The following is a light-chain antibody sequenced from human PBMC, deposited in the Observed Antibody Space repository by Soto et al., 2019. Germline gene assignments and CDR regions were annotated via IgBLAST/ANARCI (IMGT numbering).Light chain of an antibody. J-gene: IGKJ5*01. V-gene: IGKV3-15*01. CDR3: QQYDKWPIT. CDR1: QTVSDK. CDR2: GAS. Sequence: ELVMTQSPANLSVSPGVGATLSCWASQTVSDKLAWYQQKPGQAPRLLIYGASARALGIPDRFSGSGSGTEFSFTVTSLQSEDFAVYYCQQYDKWPITFGQGTRLEIK.